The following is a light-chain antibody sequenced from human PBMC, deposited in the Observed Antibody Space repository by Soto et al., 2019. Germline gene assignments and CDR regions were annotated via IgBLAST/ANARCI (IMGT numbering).Light chain of an antibody. Sequence: EIVMTQSPATLSVSPGERANLSCRASQRVSSNLAWYQLKPGQAPRLLIYGASTRATGIPARFSGSGSGTEFTLTISSLQSEDFAVYYCQQYNNWPQTFGQGTKVEIK. V-gene: IGKV3-15*01. J-gene: IGKJ1*01. CDR3: QQYNNWPQT. CDR2: GAS. CDR1: QRVSSN.